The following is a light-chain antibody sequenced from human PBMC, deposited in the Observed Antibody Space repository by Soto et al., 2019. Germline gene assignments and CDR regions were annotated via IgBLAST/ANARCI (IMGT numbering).Light chain of an antibody. CDR3: QQYNNWPPT. Sequence: EIVMTQSPATLSVSPGERATLSCRASQSVSGNLAWYQQKPGQAPRLLIYGASSRATGIPARFSGSGSGTEFTLTISSLPSEDFAVYYCQQYNNWPPTFGQGTKVEIK. CDR1: QSVSGN. J-gene: IGKJ1*01. V-gene: IGKV3D-15*01. CDR2: GAS.